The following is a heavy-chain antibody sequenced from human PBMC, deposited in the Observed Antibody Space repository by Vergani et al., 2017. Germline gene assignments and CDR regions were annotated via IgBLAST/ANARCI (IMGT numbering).Heavy chain of an antibody. V-gene: IGHV3-9*01. D-gene: IGHD3-16*01. Sequence: EVQLVESGGGLVQPGRSLRLSCAASGFTFDDYAMHWVRQAPGEGLEWVSGISWNSGSIGYADSVKGRFTISRDNAKNSRYLQMNSLRAEDTALYYCAKGVGLRLGESFNWFDPWGQGTLVTVSS. CDR2: ISWNSGSI. J-gene: IGHJ5*02. CDR1: GFTFDDYA. CDR3: AKGVGLRLGESFNWFDP.